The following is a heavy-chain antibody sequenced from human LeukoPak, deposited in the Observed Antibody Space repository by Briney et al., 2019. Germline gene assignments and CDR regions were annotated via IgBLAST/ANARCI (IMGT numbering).Heavy chain of an antibody. D-gene: IGHD6-13*01. CDR2: IRGSGSST. Sequence: PGGSLRLSCAASGFTFSSYAMSWVRQAPGKGLEWVSSIRGSGSSTYYADSVKGRFTISRDNSKNTLYLQMNSLRAEDTAVYYCAKGLPLAAAGTVVAFDIWGQGTMVTVSS. J-gene: IGHJ3*02. CDR3: AKGLPLAAAGTVVAFDI. CDR1: GFTFSSYA. V-gene: IGHV3-23*01.